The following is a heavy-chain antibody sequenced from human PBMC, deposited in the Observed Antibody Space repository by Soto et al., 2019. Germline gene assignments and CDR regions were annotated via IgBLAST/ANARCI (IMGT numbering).Heavy chain of an antibody. CDR2: IIPMFGTP. CDR3: ARSRMMAEFIDYGGNYHGFDI. CDR1: GGTVSSHA. Sequence: QVQLVQSGPEVRKSGSSVRVSCKATGGTVSSHAVSWVRLAPGQGLEWIGGIIPMFGTPTYAQKFQGGVTIRADESTSLVFFDLSGLRSEDTAVYYCARSRMMAEFIDYGGNYHGFDIWGQGTMVTVSS. J-gene: IGHJ3*02. D-gene: IGHD4-17*01. V-gene: IGHV1-69*01.